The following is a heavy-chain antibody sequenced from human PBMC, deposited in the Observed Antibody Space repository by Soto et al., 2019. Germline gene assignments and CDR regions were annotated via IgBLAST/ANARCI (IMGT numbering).Heavy chain of an antibody. CDR2: ITNGDGGGT. D-gene: IGHD2-15*01. J-gene: IGHJ4*02. CDR3: AKAAGQHVVAYYFDS. Sequence: RLSCAASGFTFSSLAMSWVRQAPGKGLQWVSMITNGDGGGTYYADSVKGRFTISRDNSKNTLYLQMNGLRAEDTAVYYCAKAAGQHVVAYYFDSWGQGTLVTVSS. CDR1: GFTFSSLA. V-gene: IGHV3-23*01.